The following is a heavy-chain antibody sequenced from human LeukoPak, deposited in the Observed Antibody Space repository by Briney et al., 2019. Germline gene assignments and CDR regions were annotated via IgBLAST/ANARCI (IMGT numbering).Heavy chain of an antibody. Sequence: GGSLSLSCAASGFTFNYYWMSWVRQTPGKGLEWLANIKPDGSEKYYVDSVRGRFTISRDNAKSSVHLQMNGLRAKDTAIYYCARDGHYFAMDVWGQGTTVTVSS. CDR3: ARDGHYFAMDV. CDR1: GFTFNYYW. J-gene: IGHJ6*02. V-gene: IGHV3-7*03. CDR2: IKPDGSEK.